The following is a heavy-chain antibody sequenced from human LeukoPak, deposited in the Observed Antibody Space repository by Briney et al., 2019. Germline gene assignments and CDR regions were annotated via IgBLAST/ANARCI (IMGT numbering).Heavy chain of an antibody. D-gene: IGHD2-2*01. CDR2: ISGSGGST. J-gene: IGHJ4*02. CDR3: AKEWVPQYQLHYDY. CDR1: GFTFSSYA. V-gene: IGHV3-23*01. Sequence: HPGGSLRLSCAASGFTFSSYAMSWVRQAPGKGLEWVSAISGSGGSTYYADSVKGRFTISRDTSKNTLYLQMNSLRAEDTALYYCAKEWVPQYQLHYDYWGQGTLVTVSS.